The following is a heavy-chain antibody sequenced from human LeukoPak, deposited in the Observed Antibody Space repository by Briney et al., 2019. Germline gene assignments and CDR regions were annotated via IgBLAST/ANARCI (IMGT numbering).Heavy chain of an antibody. CDR3: ASGPSGYCTNGVCYYFDY. D-gene: IGHD2-8*01. CDR2: IIPIFGTA. J-gene: IGHJ4*02. Sequence: ASVKVSCKASGGTFSSYAISWVRQAPGRGLEWMGGIIPIFGTANYAQKFQGRVTITADESTSTAYMELSSLRSEDTAVYYCASGPSGYCTNGVCYYFDYWGQGTLVTVSS. CDR1: GGTFSSYA. V-gene: IGHV1-69*01.